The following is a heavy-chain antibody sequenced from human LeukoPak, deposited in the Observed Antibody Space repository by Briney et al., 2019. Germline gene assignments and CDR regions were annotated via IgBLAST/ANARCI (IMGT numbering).Heavy chain of an antibody. J-gene: IGHJ4*02. D-gene: IGHD3-16*01. CDR3: ARDLRITITFRGYFDY. CDR1: GGTLSSYA. V-gene: IGHV1-69*04. CDR2: IIPILGIA. Sequence: SVKVSCKASGGTLSSYAISWARQAPGQGLEWMGRIIPILGIANYAQKFQGRVTMTRDTSTSTVYMELSSLRSEDTAVYYCARDLRITITFRGYFDYWGQGTLVTVSS.